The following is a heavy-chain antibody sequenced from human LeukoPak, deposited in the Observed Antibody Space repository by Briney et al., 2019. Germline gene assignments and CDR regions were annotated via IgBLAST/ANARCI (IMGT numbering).Heavy chain of an antibody. Sequence: GRSLRLSCAASGFTFSSYEMNWVRQAPGKGLEWVSYISTTASIIYYADSVRGRFTISRDNAKNSLYLQMNNLRVDDTALYYCARGYPYGADEGIDSWGQGTLVTVSS. CDR1: GFTFSSYE. CDR3: ARGYPYGADEGIDS. D-gene: IGHD4-17*01. CDR2: ISTTASII. V-gene: IGHV3-48*03. J-gene: IGHJ4*02.